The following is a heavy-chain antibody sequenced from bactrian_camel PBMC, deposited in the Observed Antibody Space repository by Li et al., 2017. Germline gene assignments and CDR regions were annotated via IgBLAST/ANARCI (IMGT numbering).Heavy chain of an antibody. CDR1: GKTNVLNC. Sequence: VQLVESGGDSVQAGGSLNHSCAATGKTNVLNCMGWFRQAPGKEREGVAVITRIHGGTAYADSVKGRFTASHDNHKSLYLHMNNLKPEDTAKYYCGYCPGAGLSKGTQVTVS. J-gene: IGHJ4*01. D-gene: IGHD1*01. V-gene: IGHV3S53*01. CDR2: ITRIHGGT.